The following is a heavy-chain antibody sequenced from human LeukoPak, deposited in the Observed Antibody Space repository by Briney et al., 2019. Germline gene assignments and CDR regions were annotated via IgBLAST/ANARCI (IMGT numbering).Heavy chain of an antibody. V-gene: IGHV2-26*01. CDR3: ARSGSYHNWFDP. D-gene: IGHD1-26*01. J-gene: IGHJ5*02. CDR1: GFSLSNARMG. CDR2: IFSNDEK. Sequence: SGPTLVNPTETLTLTCTVSGFSLSNARMGVRWIRQPPGKALEWLAHIFSNDEKSYSTSLKSRLTISKDTSKSQVVLTMTNMDPADTATYYCARSGSYHNWFDPWGQGTLVTVSS.